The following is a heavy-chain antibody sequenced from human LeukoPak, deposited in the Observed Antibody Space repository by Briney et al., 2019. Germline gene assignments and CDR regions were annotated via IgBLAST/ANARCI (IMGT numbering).Heavy chain of an antibody. J-gene: IGHJ4*02. V-gene: IGHV4-39*02. CDR1: GGSIRSSYYY. Sequence: PSETLSLTCTVSGGSIRSSYYYWGWIRQPPGKGLEWIGSIYDSGSTYYNPSLKSRVTISVDTSKNQFSLKLSSVTAADTAVYYCARERMTATHWGQGTLVTVSS. CDR2: IYDSGST. CDR3: ARERMTATH. D-gene: IGHD2-21*02.